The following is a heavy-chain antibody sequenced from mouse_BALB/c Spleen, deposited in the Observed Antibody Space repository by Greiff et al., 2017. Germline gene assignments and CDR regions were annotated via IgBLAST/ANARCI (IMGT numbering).Heavy chain of an antibody. CDR3: AREEDSQNYFDY. CDR1: GYAFSSSW. V-gene: IGHV1-82*01. J-gene: IGHJ2*01. D-gene: IGHD6-1*01. Sequence: VQLQQSGPELVKPGASVKISCKASGYAFSSSWMNWVKQRPGQGLEWIGRIYPGDGDTNYNGKFKGKATLTADKSSSTAYMQLSSLTSVDSAVYFCAREEDSQNYFDYWGQGTTLTVSS. CDR2: IYPGDGDT.